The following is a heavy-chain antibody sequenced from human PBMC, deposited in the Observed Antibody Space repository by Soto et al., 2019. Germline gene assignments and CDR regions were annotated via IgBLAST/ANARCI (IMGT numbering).Heavy chain of an antibody. CDR1: GGTFDKFI. D-gene: IGHD3-10*01. CDR3: ARKGTYGSSRSHYSGMDV. V-gene: IGHV1-69*13. CDR2: IVPMLGTP. J-gene: IGHJ6*02. Sequence: SVKVSCKASGGTFDKFIMNWVRQTPGRGLEWMGGIVPMLGTPTYAEKFKGRVRISATGSATTTYMEVTSLRSEDTAIYYCARKGTYGSSRSHYSGMDVWGQGTTVTVSS.